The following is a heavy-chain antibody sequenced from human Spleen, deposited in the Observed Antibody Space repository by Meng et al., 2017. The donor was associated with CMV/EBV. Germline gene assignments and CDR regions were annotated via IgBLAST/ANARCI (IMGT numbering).Heavy chain of an antibody. CDR1: FTCSTYA. CDR2: ISYDGSNK. Sequence: FTCSTYAMHWVRQNPGKGLEWVAVISYDGSNKYYADSVKGRFTISRDNSKNTLHLQMNTLRAEDTALYYCARGGYYDSSGQNWFDPWGQGTLVTVSS. CDR3: ARGGYYDSSGQNWFDP. V-gene: IGHV3-30-3*01. D-gene: IGHD3-22*01. J-gene: IGHJ5*02.